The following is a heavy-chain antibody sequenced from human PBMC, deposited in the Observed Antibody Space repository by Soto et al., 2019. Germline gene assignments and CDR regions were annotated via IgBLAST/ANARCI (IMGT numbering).Heavy chain of an antibody. D-gene: IGHD7-27*01. V-gene: IGHV1-2*02. CDR2: INPDSGGA. CDR3: ARGKWITSDWGPTRENYYEMDV. Sequence: GASVKVSCKASGYTFTIYYMHWVRQAPGQGLEWMGWINPDSGGAKYAQKFQGGVTMTRDTSISTVYMELSSLSSEDTAVYYCARGKWITSDWGPTRENYYEMDVWGHGTTVTISS. J-gene: IGHJ6*02. CDR1: GYTFTIYY.